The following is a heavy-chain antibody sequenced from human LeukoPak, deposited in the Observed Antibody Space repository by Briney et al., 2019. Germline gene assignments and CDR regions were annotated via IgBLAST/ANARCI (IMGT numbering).Heavy chain of an antibody. J-gene: IGHJ4*02. V-gene: IGHV3-7*01. CDR1: GFTLSSYW. D-gene: IGHD2/OR15-2a*01. CDR2: IKQDGSEK. CDR3: AKGYYSGVDY. Sequence: GGSLRRPGSVSGFTLSSYWMMWVRQAPGQGWQWVVNIKQDGSEKYYVDSVKGRFTITSDNAKNSLYLQLNSLRGEDTAVYYCAKGYYSGVDYWGQGTLVTVSS.